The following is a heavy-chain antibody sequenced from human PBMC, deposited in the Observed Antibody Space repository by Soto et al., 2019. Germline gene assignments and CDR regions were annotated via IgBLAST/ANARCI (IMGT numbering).Heavy chain of an antibody. CDR1: GFTFSSYA. CDR3: AKGRGQNWSFDY. J-gene: IGHJ4*02. V-gene: IGHV3-23*01. D-gene: IGHD1-1*01. Sequence: EVQLLESGGGSVQPGGSLRLSCAASGFTFSSYAMHWVRRPPGKGLEWVSSISGSGGTAYYADSVKGRFSISRDSLVNTLYLQMNSLRAEDTAVYYCAKGRGQNWSFDYWVQGTLVTVS. CDR2: ISGSGGTA.